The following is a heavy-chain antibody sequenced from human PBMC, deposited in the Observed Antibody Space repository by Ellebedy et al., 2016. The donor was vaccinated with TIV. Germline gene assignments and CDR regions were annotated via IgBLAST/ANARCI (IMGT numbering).Heavy chain of an antibody. V-gene: IGHV3-7*04. Sequence: LSLTCAASGFTFRRNWMSWVRQAPGKGLEWVANINQDGSAKYYVDSVKGRFTISRDNAKNSLYLQMNSLRAEDTAIYYCARYAVGAYYFDYWGQGTLVTVSS. J-gene: IGHJ4*02. CDR3: ARYAVGAYYFDY. D-gene: IGHD3-10*01. CDR2: INQDGSAK. CDR1: GFTFRRNW.